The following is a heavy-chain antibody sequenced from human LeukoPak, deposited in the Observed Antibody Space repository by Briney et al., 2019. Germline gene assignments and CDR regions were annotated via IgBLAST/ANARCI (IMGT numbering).Heavy chain of an antibody. CDR1: GGSISSGGYY. CDR2: IYHSGST. V-gene: IGHV4-30-2*01. D-gene: IGHD6-13*01. Sequence: PSETLSLTCTVSGGSISSGGYYWSWIRQPPGKGLEWIGYIYHSGSTYYNPSLKSRVTISVDRSKNQFSLKLSSVTAADTAVYYCARGRLIEAAPPGDYWGQGTLVTVSS. CDR3: ARGRLIEAAPPGDY. J-gene: IGHJ4*02.